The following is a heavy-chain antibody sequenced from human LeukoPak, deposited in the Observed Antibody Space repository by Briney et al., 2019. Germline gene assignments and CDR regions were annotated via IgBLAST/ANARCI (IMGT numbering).Heavy chain of an antibody. CDR3: ARSEIVVGPAY. Sequence: ASVKVSCKASGYTFTSYDINWVRQAAGQGGEWMGWMNPNSGNTGYAQKFQGRVTMTRNTSISTAYMELSTLRSEDTAVYYCARSEIVVGPAYWGQGNLVTVSS. D-gene: IGHD2-15*01. V-gene: IGHV1-8*01. CDR1: GYTFTSYD. J-gene: IGHJ4*02. CDR2: MNPNSGNT.